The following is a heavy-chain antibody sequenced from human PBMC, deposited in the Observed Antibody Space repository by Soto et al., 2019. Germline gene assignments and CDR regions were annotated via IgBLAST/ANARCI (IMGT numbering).Heavy chain of an antibody. D-gene: IGHD6-13*01. CDR1: GYPLTAKY. CDR2: INPSSGGT. CDR3: AKGGSSWTEWFDP. V-gene: IGHV1-2*02. J-gene: IGHJ5*02. Sequence: ASVKVSCKASGYPLTAKYLHCVRQAPGQVLEWMGWINPSSGGTKEAQKFRGRVTMTRDTSISAAYMELSRLTSDDTAVYYCAKGGSSWTEWFDPWGQGTLVTVSS.